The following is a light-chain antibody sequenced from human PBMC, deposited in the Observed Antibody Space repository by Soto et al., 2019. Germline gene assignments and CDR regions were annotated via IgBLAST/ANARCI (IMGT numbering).Light chain of an antibody. V-gene: IGLV1-40*03. CDR3: QSYDNNLNVVV. CDR1: SSNIGGGYD. J-gene: IGLJ2*01. CDR2: SNS. Sequence: QSALTQPPSVSGAPGQTVTISCTGSSSNIGGGYDAHWYQHVPGTAPKLLIYSNSNRPSGVPDRFSGSKSGASASLAITGLQAEDEADYYCQSYDNNLNVVVFGGGTKLTVL.